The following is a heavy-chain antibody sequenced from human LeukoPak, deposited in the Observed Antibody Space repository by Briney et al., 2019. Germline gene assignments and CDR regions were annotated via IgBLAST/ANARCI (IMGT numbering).Heavy chain of an antibody. CDR3: ARGQYYGSETYWHTKWFDP. CDR1: GGTFINYV. CDR2: IIPMFGSA. D-gene: IGHD3-10*01. V-gene: IGHV1-69*05. Sequence: ASVKVSCKASGGTFINYVISWVRQAPGQGLEWMGGIIPMFGSATYSEKFQGRVTITTDESTNTGYMEMSRLTSEDTAVYYCARGQYYGSETYWHTKWFDPWGQGTPVTVSS. J-gene: IGHJ5*02.